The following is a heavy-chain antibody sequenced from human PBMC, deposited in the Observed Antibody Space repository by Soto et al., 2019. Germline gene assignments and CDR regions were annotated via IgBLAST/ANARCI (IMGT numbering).Heavy chain of an antibody. D-gene: IGHD6-6*01. CDR3: AREGYSSSSGFDY. CDR1: GGSISSGGYY. V-gene: IGHV4-31*03. Sequence: SETLSLTCTVPGGSISSGGYYWSWIRQHPGKGLEWIGYIYYSGSTYYNPSLKSRVTISVDTSKNQFSLKLSSVTAADTAVYYCAREGYSSSSGFDYWGQGTLVTVSS. J-gene: IGHJ4*02. CDR2: IYYSGST.